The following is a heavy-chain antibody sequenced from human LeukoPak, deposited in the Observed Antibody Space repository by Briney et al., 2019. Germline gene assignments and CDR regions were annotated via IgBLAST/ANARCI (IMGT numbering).Heavy chain of an antibody. CDR1: GYTLTELS. CDR2: FDPEDGET. V-gene: IGHV1-24*01. J-gene: IGHJ5*02. CDR3: ARAYSSGWYRWFDP. Sequence: GASVKVSCKVSGYTLTELSMHWVRQAPGKGLEWMGGFDPEDGETIYAQKFQGRVTMTEDTSTDTAYMELSSLRSEDTAVYYCARAYSSGWYRWFDPWGQGTLVTVSS. D-gene: IGHD6-19*01.